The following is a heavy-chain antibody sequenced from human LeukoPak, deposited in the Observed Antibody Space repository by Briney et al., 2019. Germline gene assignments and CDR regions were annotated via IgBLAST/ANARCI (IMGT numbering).Heavy chain of an antibody. CDR3: ARAIRGRSFDY. Sequence: SETLSLTCIVSGYSISSGYYWSWIRQPPGKGLEWIGEINHSGSTNYNPSLKSRVTISVDTSKNQFSLKLSSVTAADTAVYYCARAIRGRSFDYWGQGTLVTVSS. CDR2: INHSGST. V-gene: IGHV4-38-2*02. CDR1: GYSISSGYY. J-gene: IGHJ4*02. D-gene: IGHD5-12*01.